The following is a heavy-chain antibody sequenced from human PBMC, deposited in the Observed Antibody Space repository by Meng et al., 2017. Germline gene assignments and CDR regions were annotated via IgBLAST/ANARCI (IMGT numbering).Heavy chain of an antibody. CDR3: AHFDY. CDR2: ISYDGSNK. CDR1: GFNFSSYA. Sequence: QVQLVEAGGGVVHPGRLLRLSCAASGFNFSSYAMPWVRQAPGKGLEWVAVISYDGSNKYYADSVKGRFTISRDNYKNTLYLQMNSLRAEATAVYYCAHFDYWGQGTLVTVFS. J-gene: IGHJ4*02. V-gene: IGHV3-30*01.